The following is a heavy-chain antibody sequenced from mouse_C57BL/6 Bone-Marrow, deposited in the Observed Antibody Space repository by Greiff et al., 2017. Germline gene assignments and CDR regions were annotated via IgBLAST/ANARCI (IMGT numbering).Heavy chain of an antibody. CDR2: SNPGSGGT. Sequence: VQLQQSGAELVRPGTSVKVSCKASGYAFTNYLIVWVKQRPGQGLEWIGVSNPGSGGTNYNEKFKGKATLTADKFSSTAYMQLSSLTSEDSAVYFCARSKNWDSWFAYWGQGTLVTVSA. CDR3: ARSKNWDSWFAY. V-gene: IGHV1-54*01. CDR1: GYAFTNYL. J-gene: IGHJ3*01. D-gene: IGHD4-1*01.